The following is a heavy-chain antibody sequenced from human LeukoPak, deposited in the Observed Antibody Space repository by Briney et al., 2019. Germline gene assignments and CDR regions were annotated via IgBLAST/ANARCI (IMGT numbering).Heavy chain of an antibody. J-gene: IGHJ5*02. Sequence: PGGSLRLSCAASGFTFSSYGMHWVRQAPGKGLEWVAVIWYDGSNKYYADSVKGRFTISRGNSKNTLYLQMNSLRAEDTAVYYCARGAPIVVVPAAKGGWFDPWGQGTLVTVSS. D-gene: IGHD2-2*01. CDR3: ARGAPIVVVPAAKGGWFDP. CDR1: GFTFSSYG. V-gene: IGHV3-33*01. CDR2: IWYDGSNK.